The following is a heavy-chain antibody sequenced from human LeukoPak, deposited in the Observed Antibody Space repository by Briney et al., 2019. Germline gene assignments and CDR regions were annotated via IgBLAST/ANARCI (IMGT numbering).Heavy chain of an antibody. V-gene: IGHV3-30-3*01. Sequence: GRSLRLSCAASGFTFSSYAMHWVRQAPGKGLEWVAVISYDGSNKYYADSVKGRFTISRDNSKNTLYLQMNSLRAEDTAVYYCARDRISLAARPNPLDYWGQGTLVTVSS. CDR3: ARDRISLAARPNPLDY. D-gene: IGHD6-6*01. CDR2: ISYDGSNK. J-gene: IGHJ4*02. CDR1: GFTFSSYA.